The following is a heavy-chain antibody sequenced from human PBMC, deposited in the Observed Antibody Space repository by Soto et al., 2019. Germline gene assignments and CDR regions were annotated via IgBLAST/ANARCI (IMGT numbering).Heavy chain of an antibody. J-gene: IGHJ4*02. CDR1: GGSVSSGDYY. D-gene: IGHD2-15*01. CDR3: AGGGPFTLGY. CDR2: IYYSGST. V-gene: IGHV4-30-4*01. Sequence: PSESLSLTCTVSGGSVSSGDYYWSWIRQPPGKGLEWIGYIYYSGSTYYNPSLKSRVTISVDTSKNQFSLKLSSVTAADTAVYYCAGGGPFTLGYWGQGTLVTVSS.